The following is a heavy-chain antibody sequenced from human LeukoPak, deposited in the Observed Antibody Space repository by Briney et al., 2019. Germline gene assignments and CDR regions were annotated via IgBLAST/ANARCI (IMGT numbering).Heavy chain of an antibody. D-gene: IGHD3-22*01. CDR1: GFTFSTYS. CDR2: IKSDGST. J-gene: IGHJ1*01. Sequence: PGGSLRLSCAASGFTFSTYSMHWVRQAPGKGLVWVSRIKSDGSTNYADSVKGRFTISRDNAKNTVSLQMNSLRPEDTGVYYCARAPSEIGGYYPEYFRHWGQGTLVTVSS. V-gene: IGHV3-74*01. CDR3: ARAPSEIGGYYPEYFRH.